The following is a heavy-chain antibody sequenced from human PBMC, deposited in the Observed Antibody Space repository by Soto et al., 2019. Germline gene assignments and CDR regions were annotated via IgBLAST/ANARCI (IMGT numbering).Heavy chain of an antibody. CDR2: ISGSGGST. D-gene: IGHD2-15*01. Sequence: GGSLRLSCAASGFTFDDYAMHWVRQAPGKGLEWVSGISGSGGSTYYADSVKGRFTISRDNSKNTLYLQMNSLRAEDTAVYYCAKRRGAGGHFDYWGQGALVTVSS. V-gene: IGHV3-23*01. CDR3: AKRRGAGGHFDY. CDR1: GFTFDDYA. J-gene: IGHJ4*02.